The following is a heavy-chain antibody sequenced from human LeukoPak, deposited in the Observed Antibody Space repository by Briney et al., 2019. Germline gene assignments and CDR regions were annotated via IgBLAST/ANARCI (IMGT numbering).Heavy chain of an antibody. D-gene: IGHD3-9*01. J-gene: IGHJ6*04. CDR1: GFTFSSYA. CDR2: ISYDGTNK. Sequence: PGGSLRLSCAASGFTFSSYAMHWVRQAPGKGLEWVAVISYDGTNKYYADSVKGRFTMSRDNSKNTLYLQMNSLRAEDTAVYYCARGSTYYDILTGCYYYYGMDVWGKGTTVTVSS. CDR3: ARGSTYYDILTGCYYYYGMDV. V-gene: IGHV3-30*04.